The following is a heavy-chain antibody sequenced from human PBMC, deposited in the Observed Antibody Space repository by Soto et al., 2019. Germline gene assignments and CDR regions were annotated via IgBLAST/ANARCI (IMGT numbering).Heavy chain of an antibody. J-gene: IGHJ4*02. CDR2: INGANGNT. CDR1: GYIFTYYA. CDR3: AREIGYGDFAD. D-gene: IGHD2-21*02. Sequence: ASVKVSCKTSGYIFTYYAIHWVRQAPGQRLEWMGWINGANGNTKYSQRLQDTVTFTRDTSASTAYMELSSLTSEDTAVYYCAREIGYGDFADWGQGTLVTVSS. V-gene: IGHV1-3*01.